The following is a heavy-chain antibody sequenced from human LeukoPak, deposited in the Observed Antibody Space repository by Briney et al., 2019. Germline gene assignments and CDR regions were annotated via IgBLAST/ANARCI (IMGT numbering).Heavy chain of an antibody. V-gene: IGHV4-39*01. CDR3: ASAPGDRVDY. CDR1: GGSISSSSYY. CDR2: IYYSGST. J-gene: IGHJ4*02. Sequence: SETLSLTCTVSGGSISSSSYYWDWIRQPPGKGLEWIGSIYYSGSTYYNPSLKSRVTISVDTSKNQFSLKLSSVTAADTAVYYCASAPGDRVDYWGQGTLVTVSS. D-gene: IGHD7-27*01.